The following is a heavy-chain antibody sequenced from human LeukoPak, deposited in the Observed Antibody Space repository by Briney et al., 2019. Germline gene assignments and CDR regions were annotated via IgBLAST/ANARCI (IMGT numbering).Heavy chain of an antibody. D-gene: IGHD6-19*01. CDR1: GFTFSSYS. Sequence: PGGSLRLSCAASGFTFSSYSMNWVRQAPGKGLEWVSSISSSSSYIYYVDSVKGRFTISRDNAKNSLYLQMNSLRAEDTAVYYCASSLGVAVAGIDYWGQGTLVTVSS. J-gene: IGHJ4*02. CDR3: ASSLGVAVAGIDY. CDR2: ISSSSSYI. V-gene: IGHV3-21*01.